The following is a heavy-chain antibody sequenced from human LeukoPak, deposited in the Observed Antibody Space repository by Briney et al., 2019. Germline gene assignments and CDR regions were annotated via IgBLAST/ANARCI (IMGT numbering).Heavy chain of an antibody. J-gene: IGHJ4*02. D-gene: IGHD6-19*01. V-gene: IGHV1-18*01. CDR3: ARDRLSIAVAGGGDY. CDR2: ISAYNGNT. CDR1: GYAFTNYG. Sequence: GASVKVSCKASGYAFTNYGISWVRQAPGQGLEWMGWISAYNGNTNYAQKLQGRVTMTTDTSTSTAYMELRSLRSDDTAVYYCARDRLSIAVAGGGDYWGQGTLVTVSS.